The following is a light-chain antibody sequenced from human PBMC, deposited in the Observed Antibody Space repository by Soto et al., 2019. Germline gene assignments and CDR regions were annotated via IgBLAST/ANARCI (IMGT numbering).Light chain of an antibody. CDR3: LLSYRGAQV. CDR2: DTS. J-gene: IGLJ1*01. CDR1: TGAVTSGHR. V-gene: IGLV7-46*01. Sequence: QAVVXQEPSLTVSPGGTVTITSGSSTGAVTSGHRPYWFQQKPGQPPKTLIYDTSGKHSWTPARFSGSLIGGKAALTLSVAQPEDEAEYYCLLSYRGAQVFGPGTKVTVL.